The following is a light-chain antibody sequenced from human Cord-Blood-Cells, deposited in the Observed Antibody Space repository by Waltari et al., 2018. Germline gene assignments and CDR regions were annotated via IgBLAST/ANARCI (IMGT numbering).Light chain of an antibody. CDR1: QSLLHSNGYNY. CDR2: LGS. CDR3: MQALQTPRT. J-gene: IGKJ1*01. V-gene: IGKV2-28*01. Sequence: DIVMTQSPLSLTVTPGEQASISCRSSQSLLHSNGYNYLDWYLQNPGQSPQLLIYLGSNRASGVPDRFSGSGSCTDFTLKISRVEAEDVGVYYCMQALQTPRTFGQGTKVEIK.